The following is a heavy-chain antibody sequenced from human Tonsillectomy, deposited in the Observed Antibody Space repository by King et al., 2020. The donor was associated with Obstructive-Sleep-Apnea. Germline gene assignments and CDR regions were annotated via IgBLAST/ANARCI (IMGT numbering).Heavy chain of an antibody. V-gene: IGHV4-39*07. J-gene: IGHJ4*02. CDR2: IYYSGTT. CDR1: GGSISSSSYS. Sequence: QLQESGPGLVKPSETLSLTCIVSGGSISSSSYSWGWIRQPPGKGLEFIGNIYYSGTTYYNPSLKSRVTISVDTSKNQFSLKLSSVTAADTPVYYCARGIDGYDAAYFDYWGQGTLVTVSS. D-gene: IGHD5-24*01. CDR3: ARGIDGYDAAYFDY.